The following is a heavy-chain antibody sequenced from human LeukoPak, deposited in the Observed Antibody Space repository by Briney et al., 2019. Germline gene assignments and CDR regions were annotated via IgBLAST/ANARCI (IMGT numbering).Heavy chain of an antibody. V-gene: IGHV5-51*01. CDR1: GCTFSSYW. CDR2: IYPGDSDT. J-gene: IGHJ4*02. Sequence: GESLKISCKGSGCTFSSYWIGWVRQMPGKGLEWMGIIYPGDSDTRYSPSLQGQVTISVDTSIGTAYLQWSSLKASDTAIYYCARQNDFRLDYWGQGTLVTVSS. D-gene: IGHD3-3*01. CDR3: ARQNDFRLDY.